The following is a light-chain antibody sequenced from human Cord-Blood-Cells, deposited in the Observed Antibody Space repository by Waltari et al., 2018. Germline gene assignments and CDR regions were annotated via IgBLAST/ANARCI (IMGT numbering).Light chain of an antibody. CDR3: QQYYSTPYT. J-gene: IGKJ2*01. CDR1: QSVLYSSNNKNY. Sequence: DIVMTQSPDSLAVSLGERATINCKSGQSVLYSSNNKNYLAWYQQKPGQPPKLLIYWASTRKSGVPDRFSGSGSGTDFTLTISSLQAEDVAVYYCQQYYSTPYTFGQGTKLEIK. CDR2: WAS. V-gene: IGKV4-1*01.